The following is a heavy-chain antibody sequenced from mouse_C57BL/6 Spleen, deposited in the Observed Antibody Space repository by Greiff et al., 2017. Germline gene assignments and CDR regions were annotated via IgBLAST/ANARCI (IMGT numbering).Heavy chain of an antibody. J-gene: IGHJ3*01. CDR2: IHPSDSDT. V-gene: IGHV1-74*01. D-gene: IGHD2-3*01. CDR1: GYTFTSYW. CDR3: AISYGYYVRLWFAY. Sequence: QVQLQPGAELVKPGASVKVSCKASGYTFTSYWMHWVKQRPGQGLEWIGRIHPSDSDTNYNQKFKGKATLTVDKSSSTAYMQLSSLTSEDSAVYYCAISYGYYVRLWFAYWGQGTLVTVSA.